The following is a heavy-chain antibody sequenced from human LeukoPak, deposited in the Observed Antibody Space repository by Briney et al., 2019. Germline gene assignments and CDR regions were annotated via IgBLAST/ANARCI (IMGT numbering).Heavy chain of an antibody. V-gene: IGHV3-33*01. Sequence: GGSMRLSCAAYGFTFSSYGMHWVRQAPGKGLEWVAVIWYDGSNKYYADSVKGRFTISRDNSKNTLYLQMNSLRAEDTAVYYCARDPYSSSFVDYWGQGTLVTVSS. CDR2: IWYDGSNK. D-gene: IGHD6-13*01. CDR1: GFTFSSYG. CDR3: ARDPYSSSFVDY. J-gene: IGHJ4*02.